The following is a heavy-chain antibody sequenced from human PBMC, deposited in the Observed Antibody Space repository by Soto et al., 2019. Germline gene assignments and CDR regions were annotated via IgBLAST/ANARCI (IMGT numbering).Heavy chain of an antibody. CDR1: GYTFTSYG. V-gene: IGHV1-18*01. CDR3: ASEYCSSTSCYLSVYGY. J-gene: IGHJ4*02. CDR2: ISAYNGNT. Sequence: ASVKVSCKASGYTFTSYGISWVRQAPGQGLEWMGWISAYNGNTNYAQKLQGRVTMTTDTSTSTAYMELRSLRSDDTAVYYCASEYCSSTSCYLSVYGYWGQGTLVTVSS. D-gene: IGHD2-2*01.